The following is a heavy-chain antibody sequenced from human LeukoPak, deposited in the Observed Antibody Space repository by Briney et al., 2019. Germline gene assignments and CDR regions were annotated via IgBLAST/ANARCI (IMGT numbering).Heavy chain of an antibody. CDR3: ARVKSARGSYYGLDAFDI. CDR1: GYTFTSYG. J-gene: IGHJ3*02. V-gene: IGHV1-69*05. Sequence: SVKVSCKASGYTFTSYGISWVRQAPGQGLEWMGGIIPIFGTANYAQKFQGRVTITTDESTSTAYMELSSLRSEDTAVYYCARVKSARGSYYGLDAFDIWGQGTMVTVSS. CDR2: IIPIFGTA. D-gene: IGHD1-26*01.